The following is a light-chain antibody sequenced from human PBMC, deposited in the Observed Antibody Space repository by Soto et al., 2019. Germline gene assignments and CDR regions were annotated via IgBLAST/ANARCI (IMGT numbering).Light chain of an antibody. CDR3: TSYTNTDIRKV. CDR2: GVS. V-gene: IGLV2-14*01. CDR1: SSDVGGYNY. Sequence: QSALTQPASVSGSPGQSIAISCTGTSSDVGGYNYVSWYQQHPGKAPKLIIYGVSNRPSGVSDRFSGSKSGNTASLTISGLQAEDEADYYCTSYTNTDIRKVFGGGTKLTVL. J-gene: IGLJ3*02.